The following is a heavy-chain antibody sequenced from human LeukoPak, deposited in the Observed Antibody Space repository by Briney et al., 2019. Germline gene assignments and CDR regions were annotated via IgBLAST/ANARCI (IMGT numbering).Heavy chain of an antibody. V-gene: IGHV3-15*01. CDR3: TTDGWRPECSSPVDAFDI. CDR2: IKSKTDGGTT. Sequence: PGGSLRLSCAASGFTFSSYAMSWVRQAPGKGLEWVGRIKSKTDGGTTDYAAPVKGRFTISRDDSKNTLYLQMNSLKTEDTAVYYCTTDGWRPECSSPVDAFDIWGQGTMVTVSS. CDR1: GFTFSSYA. J-gene: IGHJ3*02. D-gene: IGHD6-6*01.